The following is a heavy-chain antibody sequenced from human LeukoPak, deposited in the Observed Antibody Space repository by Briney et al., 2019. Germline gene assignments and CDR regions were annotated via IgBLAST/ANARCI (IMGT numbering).Heavy chain of an antibody. Sequence: ASVKVSCKTSGGTFSNYAISWVRQAPGQGLEWMGRIIPILGVANYAQKFQGRVTITADKSTSTVYMEVSSLRSEDTAVYYCAIFNRGIVTPNMPFDYWGQGTLVTASS. V-gene: IGHV1-69*04. J-gene: IGHJ4*02. CDR1: GGTFSNYA. CDR3: AIFNRGIVTPNMPFDY. CDR2: IIPILGVA. D-gene: IGHD2/OR15-2a*01.